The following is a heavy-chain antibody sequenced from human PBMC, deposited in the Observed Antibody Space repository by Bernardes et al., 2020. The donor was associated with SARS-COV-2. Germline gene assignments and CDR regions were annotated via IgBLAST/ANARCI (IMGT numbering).Heavy chain of an antibody. CDR3: AGHYGDYFDY. J-gene: IGHJ4*02. CDR2: INHSGST. CDR1: GGSFSGYY. Sequence: LALTCAVYGGSFSGYYWSWIRQPPGKGLEWIGEINHSGSTNYNPSLKSRVTISVDTSKNQFSLKLSSVTAADTAVYYCAGHYGDYFDYWGQGTLVTVSS. D-gene: IGHD4-17*01. V-gene: IGHV4-34*01.